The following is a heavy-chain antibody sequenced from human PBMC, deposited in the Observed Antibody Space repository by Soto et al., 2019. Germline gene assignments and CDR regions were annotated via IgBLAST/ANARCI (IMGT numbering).Heavy chain of an antibody. V-gene: IGHV3-11*01. CDR1: GFTVSDYN. D-gene: IGHD2-2*01. CDR2: ISGSGDTI. J-gene: IGHJ4*02. CDR3: ARDARRSYTSCFYVDY. Sequence: QVQLVESGGGLGKPGGSLRLSCAASGFTVSDYNMGWIRQASWKGLEWISYISGSGDTIYYADSVKGRFTISRDNAKNALFLPINSLRADDTAVYFCARDARRSYTSCFYVDYWGQGSLVTVSS.